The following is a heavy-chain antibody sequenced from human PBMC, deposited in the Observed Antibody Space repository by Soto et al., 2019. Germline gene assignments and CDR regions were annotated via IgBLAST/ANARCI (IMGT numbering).Heavy chain of an antibody. CDR3: ARVFQMATTRAAAYPVDY. J-gene: IGHJ4*02. V-gene: IGHV4-31*03. CDR2: IYYSGST. CDR1: GGSISSGGYY. D-gene: IGHD1-1*01. Sequence: QVQLQESGPGLVKPSQTLSLTCTVSGGSISSGGYYWSWIRQHPGKGLEWIGYIYYSGSTYYNPSLKSRVTISVDTSKNQFSLKLSSVTAADTAVYYCARVFQMATTRAAAYPVDYWGQGTLVTVSS.